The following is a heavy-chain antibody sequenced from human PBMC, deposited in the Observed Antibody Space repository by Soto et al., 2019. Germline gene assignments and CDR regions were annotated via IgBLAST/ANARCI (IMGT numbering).Heavy chain of an antibody. CDR1: GYTFGNHY. Sequence: ASVKVSCKASGYTFGNHYMHWVRQAPGQGLEWMGIFNPSGDHTNYAQKFQGRVTMTSDTSRSTGYMELSSLRSDDTAVYYCARDRLADPTPRIAVAAPFFDYWGQGTLVTVSS. CDR3: ARDRLADPTPRIAVAAPFFDY. D-gene: IGHD6-19*01. V-gene: IGHV1-46*01. CDR2: FNPSGDHT. J-gene: IGHJ4*02.